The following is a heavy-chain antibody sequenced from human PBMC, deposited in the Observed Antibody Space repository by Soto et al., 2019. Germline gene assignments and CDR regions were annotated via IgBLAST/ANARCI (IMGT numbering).Heavy chain of an antibody. Sequence: PSETLSLTCTVSGGSISSYYRSWIRQPPGKGLEWIGYIYYSGSTNYNPSLKSRVTISVDTFMIQFSLKLSFVTAADTAVYYCARVRRKNSNRSSWFDPWGQGTLVTVSS. V-gene: IGHV4-59*01. J-gene: IGHJ5*02. CDR2: IYYSGST. CDR1: GGSISSYY. CDR3: ARVRRKNSNRSSWFDP. D-gene: IGHD3-22*01.